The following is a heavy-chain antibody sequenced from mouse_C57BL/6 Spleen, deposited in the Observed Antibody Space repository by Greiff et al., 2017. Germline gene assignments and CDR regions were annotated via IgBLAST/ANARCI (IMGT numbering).Heavy chain of an antibody. V-gene: IGHV1-69*01. Sequence: VQLQQPGAELVMPGASVKLSCKASGYTFTSYWMHWVKQRPGQGLEWIGEIDPSDSYTNYNQKFKGKSTLTVDKSSSTAYMQLSSLTSEDSAVYYCARETPRYFDVWGTGTTVTVSS. CDR2: IDPSDSYT. J-gene: IGHJ1*03. CDR3: ARETPRYFDV. CDR1: GYTFTSYW.